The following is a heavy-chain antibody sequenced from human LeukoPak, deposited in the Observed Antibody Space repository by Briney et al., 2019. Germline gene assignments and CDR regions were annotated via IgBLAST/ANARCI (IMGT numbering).Heavy chain of an antibody. CDR2: ISSSGSTI. J-gene: IGHJ1*01. CDR1: GFTFSDYY. CDR3: ARDGLALVGADNAEYFQH. Sequence: GGSLRLSCAASGFTFSDYYMSWIRQAPGKGLEWVSYISSSGSTIYYADSVKGRFTTSRDNAKNSLYLQMNSLRAEDTAVYYCARDGLALVGADNAEYFQHWGQGTLVTVSS. D-gene: IGHD1-26*01. V-gene: IGHV3-11*01.